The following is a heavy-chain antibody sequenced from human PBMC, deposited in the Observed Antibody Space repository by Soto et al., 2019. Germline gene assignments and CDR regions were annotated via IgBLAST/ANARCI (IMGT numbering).Heavy chain of an antibody. V-gene: IGHV1-18*01. J-gene: IGHJ4*02. D-gene: IGHD3-3*01. CDR1: GYTFTSYG. CDR3: AGDGANSGYYTSDY. Sequence: AAVKVSCRPSGYTFTSYGIRWVRQAPGQGLEWMGWISAYNGNTNYAQKLQGRVTMTTDTSTSTAYMELRSLRSDDTAVYYCAGDGANSGYYTSDYWGQGTLVTVSS. CDR2: ISAYNGNT.